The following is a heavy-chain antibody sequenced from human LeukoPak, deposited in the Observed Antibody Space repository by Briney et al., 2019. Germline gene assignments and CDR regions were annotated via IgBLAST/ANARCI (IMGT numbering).Heavy chain of an antibody. V-gene: IGHV3-23*01. CDR3: AKASVLRYFDWLSRSPDAFDI. J-gene: IGHJ3*02. Sequence: GGSLRLSCAASGFTFSSYAMSWVRQAPGKGLEWVSAISGSGGSTYYADSVKGRFTISRDNSKNTLYLQMNSLRAEDTAVYYCAKASVLRYFDWLSRSPDAFDIWGQGTMVTVSS. CDR1: GFTFSSYA. CDR2: ISGSGGST. D-gene: IGHD3-9*01.